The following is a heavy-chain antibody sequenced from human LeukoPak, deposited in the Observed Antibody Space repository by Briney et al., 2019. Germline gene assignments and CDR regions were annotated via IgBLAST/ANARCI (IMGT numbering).Heavy chain of an antibody. Sequence: GGSLRLSCAASGFTFSSYNMNWVRQAPGKGLEWVTLISYDGSTKYYSDSVKGRFTISRDNAKTSLYLQMNSLRAEDTAVYFCARHLSGVTGYTYGRGIDYWGQGTLVTVSS. CDR3: ARHLSGVTGYTYGRGIDY. V-gene: IGHV3-30*03. D-gene: IGHD5-18*01. CDR2: ISYDGSTK. J-gene: IGHJ4*02. CDR1: GFTFSSYN.